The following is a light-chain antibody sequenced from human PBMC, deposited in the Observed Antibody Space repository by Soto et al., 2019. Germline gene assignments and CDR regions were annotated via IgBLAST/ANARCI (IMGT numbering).Light chain of an antibody. CDR2: KAT. CDR3: QQYVNSFPCS. Sequence: DIQLTQSPSFLSASVGDRVTITCRASQRIDTWLAWYQQKPGTAPKLLVYKATILQSGVPSRFSGSGSGTEVTLAISNRQPHDFAAYYCQQYVNSFPCSFGEGTKVDVK. CDR1: QRIDTW. V-gene: IGKV1-5*03. J-gene: IGKJ1*01.